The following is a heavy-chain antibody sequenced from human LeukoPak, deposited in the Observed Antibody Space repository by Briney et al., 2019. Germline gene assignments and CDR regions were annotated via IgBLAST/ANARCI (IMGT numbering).Heavy chain of an antibody. V-gene: IGHV1-24*01. Sequence: GASVKVSCKVSGYTLTELSMHWVRQAPGKGLEWMGGFDPEDGETIYAQKFQGKVTMTEDTSTDTAYMELSSLRSEDTAVYYCATGRHVTKAFDYWGQGTLVTVSS. D-gene: IGHD4-11*01. CDR1: GYTLTELS. CDR2: FDPEDGET. J-gene: IGHJ4*02. CDR3: ATGRHVTKAFDY.